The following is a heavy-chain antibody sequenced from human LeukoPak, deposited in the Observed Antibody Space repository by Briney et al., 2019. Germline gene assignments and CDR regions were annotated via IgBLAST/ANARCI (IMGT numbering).Heavy chain of an antibody. CDR2: IYPGDSDT. Sequence: GESLKISCKGSGYNFPDYWIGWVRQMPGKGLEWMGIIYPGDSDTRYSPSFQGQVTISADKSISTAYLHLNSLKASDTAMYYCARRRDGYIDDCRGQGTLVTVSS. CDR3: ARRRDGYIDDC. J-gene: IGHJ4*02. D-gene: IGHD5-24*01. CDR1: GYNFPDYW. V-gene: IGHV5-51*01.